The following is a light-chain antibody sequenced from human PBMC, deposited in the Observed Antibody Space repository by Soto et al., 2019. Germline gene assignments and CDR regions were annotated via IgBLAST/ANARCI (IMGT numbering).Light chain of an antibody. CDR2: GAS. CDR3: QQYKNGPRT. CDR1: QSVSSN. V-gene: IGKV3-15*01. J-gene: IGKJ1*01. Sequence: EIVMTQSPATLSVSPRERATLSCRASQSVSSNLAWYQQKPGQAPRLLIYGASTRATGIPARFSGSGSGTEFTLTISSLQSEDFAVYYCQQYKNGPRTFGQGTKVEI.